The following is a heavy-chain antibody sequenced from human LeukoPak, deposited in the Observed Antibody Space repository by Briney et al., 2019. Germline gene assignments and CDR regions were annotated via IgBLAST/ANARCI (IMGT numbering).Heavy chain of an antibody. V-gene: IGHV4-31*03. CDR1: GGSISTGGYY. CDR2: IYHSGNT. D-gene: IGHD3-22*01. CDR3: ARDPLDSKSWASRAFDI. J-gene: IGHJ3*02. Sequence: SETLSLTCTVSGGSISTGGYYWSWLRQHPGKGREWIAYIYHSGNTYYNPSLKSRVIISVDTSKNQFSLRLSSVTAADTAVYYCARDPLDSKSWASRAFDIWGQGTMVTVSS.